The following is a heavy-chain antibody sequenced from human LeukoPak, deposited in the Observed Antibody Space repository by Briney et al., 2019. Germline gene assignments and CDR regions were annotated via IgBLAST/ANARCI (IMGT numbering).Heavy chain of an antibody. V-gene: IGHV3-66*01. CDR2: IYSGGDT. CDR3: ARGGRGSSWYEK. Sequence: GGSLRLSCVVSDFTVSTNYMSWVRQAPGKGLEWVSVIYSGGDTYYADSVKGRLTISRDNSKNTLYLQMNSLRAGDTALYYCARGGRGSSWYEKWGQGTLVAVSS. CDR1: DFTVSTNY. D-gene: IGHD6-13*01. J-gene: IGHJ4*02.